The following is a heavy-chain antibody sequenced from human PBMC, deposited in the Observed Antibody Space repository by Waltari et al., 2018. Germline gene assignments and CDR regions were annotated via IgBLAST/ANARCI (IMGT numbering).Heavy chain of an antibody. Sequence: EVQVVESGGGLVQPGGSLKLSCATSGLTFSGSTIHWVRQTSGKGLEWIGRIRSKPTNYATRYTASVEGRFTISRDDSENTAYLQMSSLMTEDTAVYYCTGGAVTGTDFWGQGTLVTVSS. J-gene: IGHJ4*02. CDR2: IRSKPTNYAT. V-gene: IGHV3-73*01. CDR1: GLTFSGST. CDR3: TGGAVTGTDF. D-gene: IGHD6-13*01.